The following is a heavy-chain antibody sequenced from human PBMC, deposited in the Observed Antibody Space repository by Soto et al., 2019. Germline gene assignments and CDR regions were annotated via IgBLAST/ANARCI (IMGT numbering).Heavy chain of an antibody. CDR1: GYTFTSYG. J-gene: IGHJ6*03. CDR3: ARAKGFGELLEYYYYMDV. Sequence: ASVKVSCKASGYTFTSYGISWVRQAPGQGLEWMGWISAYNGNTNYAQKLQGRVTMTTDTSTSTAYMELRSLRSDDTAVYYCARAKGFGELLEYYYYMDVWGKGTTVTVSS. CDR2: ISAYNGNT. V-gene: IGHV1-18*01. D-gene: IGHD3-10*01.